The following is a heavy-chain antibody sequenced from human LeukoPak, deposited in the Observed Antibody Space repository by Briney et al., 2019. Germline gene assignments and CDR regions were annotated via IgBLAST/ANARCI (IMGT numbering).Heavy chain of an antibody. V-gene: IGHV4-34*01. CDR2: INDRGHT. Sequence: SETLSLTCAVHGGSFSGYHWNWIRQFPGKGLEWIGEINDRGHTNYNPSLESRVTISVDTSKKQFSLKLSSVAAADTAVYYCARDPTTVVTTPYYFDFWGQGTLVTVSS. CDR1: GGSFSGYH. CDR3: ARDPTTVVTTPYYFDF. D-gene: IGHD4-23*01. J-gene: IGHJ4*02.